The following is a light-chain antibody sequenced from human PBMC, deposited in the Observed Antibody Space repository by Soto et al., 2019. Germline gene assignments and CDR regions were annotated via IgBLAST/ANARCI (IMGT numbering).Light chain of an antibody. Sequence: DIQMTQSPSSLSASVGNRVTITCQASQDIATYLNWYQQKPGTAPKLLIYAASSLESGVPSRFSGSGSGTDFTLTISSLQPEDFATYYCQQNYNTPITFGQGTRLEIK. CDR1: QDIATY. CDR2: AAS. V-gene: IGKV1-39*01. CDR3: QQNYNTPIT. J-gene: IGKJ5*01.